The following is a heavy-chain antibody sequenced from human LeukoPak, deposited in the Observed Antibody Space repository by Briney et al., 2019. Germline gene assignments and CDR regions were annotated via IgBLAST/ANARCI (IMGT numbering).Heavy chain of an antibody. Sequence: GGSLRLSCAASGFTFSSYWMSWVRQAPGKGLEWVANIKQDGSEKYYVDSVKGRFTISRDNAKNSLYLQMNSLRAEDTAVYYCAKLDGSGSHDYWGQGTLVTGSS. CDR2: IKQDGSEK. D-gene: IGHD3-10*01. CDR3: AKLDGSGSHDY. V-gene: IGHV3-7*01. J-gene: IGHJ4*02. CDR1: GFTFSSYW.